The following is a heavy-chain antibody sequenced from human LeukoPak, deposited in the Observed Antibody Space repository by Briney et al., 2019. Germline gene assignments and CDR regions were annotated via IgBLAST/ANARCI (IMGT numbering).Heavy chain of an antibody. CDR1: GFTFSNYV. CDR3: KMGDGSPPLGQ. V-gene: IGHV3-23*01. Sequence: GGSLRLSCAASGFTFSNYVLGWVRQAPGKGLQWVSAVSGSGGSTYYADSVKGRFTISRDNSGNTLYLQMNSLRAEDTAIYYCKMGDGSPPLGQWGQGTLVTVSS. CDR2: VSGSGGST. D-gene: IGHD5-24*01. J-gene: IGHJ4*02.